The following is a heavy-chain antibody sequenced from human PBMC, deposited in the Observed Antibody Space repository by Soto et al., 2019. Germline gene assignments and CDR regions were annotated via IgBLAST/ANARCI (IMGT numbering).Heavy chain of an antibody. CDR2: INHSGST. D-gene: IGHD1-1*01. J-gene: IGHJ6*02. V-gene: IGHV4-34*01. Sequence: PSETLSLTCAVYGGSFSGYYWSWIRQPPGKGLEWIGEINHSGSTNYNPSLKSRVTISVDTSKNQFSLKLSSVTAADTAVYYCARGPWNPEYYYYYGMDVWGQGTTVTVSS. CDR1: GGSFSGYY. CDR3: ARGPWNPEYYYYYGMDV.